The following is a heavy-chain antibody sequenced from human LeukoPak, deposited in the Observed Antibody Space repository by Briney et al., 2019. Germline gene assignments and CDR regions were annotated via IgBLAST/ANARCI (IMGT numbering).Heavy chain of an antibody. CDR1: GFTFTTFA. CDR3: ARALDHLYYDILTGGPLGY. Sequence: SVKVSCKASGFTFTTFAVQWVRQARGQRLEWIGWIVVDGGNTHYAQKFQERVDIITDRSTNTVFMELRSLRSEDTAVYYCARALDHLYYDILTGGPLGYWGQGTLVTVSS. CDR2: IVVDGGNT. D-gene: IGHD3-9*01. V-gene: IGHV1-58*01. J-gene: IGHJ4*02.